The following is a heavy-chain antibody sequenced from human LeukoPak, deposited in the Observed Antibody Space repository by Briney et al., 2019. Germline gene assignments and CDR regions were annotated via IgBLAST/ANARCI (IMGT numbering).Heavy chain of an antibody. CDR1: GYTFTGYY. J-gene: IGHJ3*02. CDR3: ARPRRPSGWYDAFDI. Sequence: ASLKVSCKASGYTFTGYYMHWVRQAPGQGLEWMGWINPNSGGTNYAQKFPGRVTMPRGTYISTAYMELRSLRSDDTAVYYCARPRRPSGWYDAFDIWGQGTMVTVSS. D-gene: IGHD6-19*01. CDR2: INPNSGGT. V-gene: IGHV1-2*02.